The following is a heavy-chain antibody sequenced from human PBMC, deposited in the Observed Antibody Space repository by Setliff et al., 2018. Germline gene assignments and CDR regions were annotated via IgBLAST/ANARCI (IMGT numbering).Heavy chain of an antibody. J-gene: IGHJ4*02. CDR3: ARDKPDFVVVEAAARLDY. V-gene: IGHV1-3*01. CDR2: INAANGNT. Sequence: ASVKVSCKASGYTFTSYGVHWVRQAPGQRLEWMGWINAANGNTKYSQKFQGRVIMTTDTSTSTVYMDLRNLRSDDTAVYYCARDKPDFVVVEAAARLDYWGQGSLVTV. CDR1: GYTFTSYG. D-gene: IGHD2-15*01.